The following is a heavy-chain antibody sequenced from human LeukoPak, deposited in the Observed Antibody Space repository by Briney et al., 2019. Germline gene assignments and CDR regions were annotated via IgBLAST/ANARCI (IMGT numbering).Heavy chain of an antibody. V-gene: IGHV3-30-3*01. CDR2: ISYDGSNK. CDR1: GFTFSSYA. Sequence: GSLRLSCAASGFTFSSYAMHWVRQAPGKGLEWVAVISYDGSNKYYADSVKGRFTISRDNSKNTLYLQMNSLRAEDTAVYYCARDRYYYDSSGYRLLEYYGMDVWGQGTTVTVSS. CDR3: ARDRYYYDSSGYRLLEYYGMDV. D-gene: IGHD3-22*01. J-gene: IGHJ6*02.